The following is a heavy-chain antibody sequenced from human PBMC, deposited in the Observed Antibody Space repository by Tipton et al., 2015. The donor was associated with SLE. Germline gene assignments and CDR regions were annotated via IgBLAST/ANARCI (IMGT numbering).Heavy chain of an antibody. J-gene: IGHJ3*02. CDR2: IYISGST. D-gene: IGHD1-26*01. Sequence: TLSLTCTVSGGSISSGSYSWSWIRQPAGKGLEWIGRIYISGSTKYNPSLKSRVTISVDTSKNQFSLKLSSVTAADTAVYYCARDPGAVGWVNDAFDIWGQGTMVTVSS. V-gene: IGHV4-61*02. CDR1: GGSISSGSYS. CDR3: ARDPGAVGWVNDAFDI.